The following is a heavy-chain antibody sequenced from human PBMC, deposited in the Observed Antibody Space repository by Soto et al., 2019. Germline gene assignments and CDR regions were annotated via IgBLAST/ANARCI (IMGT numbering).Heavy chain of an antibody. CDR2: IIPIFGTA. J-gene: IGHJ5*02. D-gene: IGHD6-19*01. CDR3: ARDGYSSGWYGFDP. V-gene: IGHV1-69*13. Sequence: GASVKVSCKASGGTFSSYAISWVRQAPGQGLEWMGGIIPIFGTANYAQKFQGRVTITADESTSTAYMELRSLRSDDTAVYYCARDGYSSGWYGFDPWGQGTLVTVSS. CDR1: GGTFSSYA.